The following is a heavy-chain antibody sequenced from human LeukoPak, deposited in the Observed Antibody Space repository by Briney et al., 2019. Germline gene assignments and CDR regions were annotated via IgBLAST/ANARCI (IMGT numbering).Heavy chain of an antibody. CDR3: ANVLVTAISPFDY. J-gene: IGHJ4*02. CDR2: ISYDGSNK. Sequence: PGRSLRLSCAASGFTFSSYGMHWVRQAPGQGLEWVAVISYDGSNKYYADSVKGRFTISRDNSKNTLYLQMNSLRAEDTAVYYCANVLVTAISPFDYWGQGTLVTVSS. V-gene: IGHV3-30*18. CDR1: GFTFSSYG. D-gene: IGHD2-21*02.